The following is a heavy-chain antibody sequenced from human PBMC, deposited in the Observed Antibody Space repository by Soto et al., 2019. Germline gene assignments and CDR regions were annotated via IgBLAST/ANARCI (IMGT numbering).Heavy chain of an antibody. J-gene: IGHJ3*02. Sequence: QMQVVQSGAELKKPGSSVKVSCKASRGSFSSYGIVWVRQAPGQGLEWMGRIIPVFGTPNYAQRFQGRVTMSVDASRTTAYMGLSGLRSEDTALYYCATTGSRDINRGDFDIWGQGTMVIVSS. V-gene: IGHV1-69*18. CDR3: ATTGSRDINRGDFDI. CDR1: RGSFSSYG. CDR2: IIPVFGTP.